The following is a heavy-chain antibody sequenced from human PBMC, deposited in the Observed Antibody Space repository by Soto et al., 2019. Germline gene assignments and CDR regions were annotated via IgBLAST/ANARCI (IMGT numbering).Heavy chain of an antibody. V-gene: IGHV4-34*01. J-gene: IGHJ6*02. CDR1: GGSFSDYY. CDR3: ARGLVGAVAGYYYYGLDV. CDR2: INHSGST. D-gene: IGHD6-19*01. Sequence: SETLSLTCAVYGGSFSDYYWSWIRQPPGKGLEWIGEINHSGSTNYNPSLKSRVTISVDTSKNQFSLKLSSVTAADTAVYYCARGLVGAVAGYYYYGLDVWGQGTTVTVSS.